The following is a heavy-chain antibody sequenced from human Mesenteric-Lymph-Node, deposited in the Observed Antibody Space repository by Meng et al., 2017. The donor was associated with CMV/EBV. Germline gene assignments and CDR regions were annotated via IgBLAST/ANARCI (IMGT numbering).Heavy chain of an antibody. CDR3: AQDLDTSGHFSFFDF. D-gene: IGHD3-22*01. CDR2: VSVDGRNQ. J-gene: IGHJ4*02. Sequence: GGSLRLSCAASGVIFSHYGMHWVRQAPGKGLEWVAIVSVDGRNQYYAESVKGRFTISRDNSKNTLLLEMNSLRAEDTAAYYCAQDLDTSGHFSFFDFWGQGTLVTVSS. CDR1: GVIFSHYG. V-gene: IGHV3-33*03.